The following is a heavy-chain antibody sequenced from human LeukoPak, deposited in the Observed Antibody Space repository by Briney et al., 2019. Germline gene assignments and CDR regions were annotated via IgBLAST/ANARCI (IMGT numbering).Heavy chain of an antibody. D-gene: IGHD3-22*01. CDR3: AKRDDSGGNLVDL. CDR1: GGSIRGGSHY. Sequence: PSETLSLTCTVSGGSIRGGSHYWAWIRQPPGKGLEWIGSIYYSGSTYYNPSLENRVTISIDTSKNHFSLKLSSLSAADTSVYYCAKRDDSGGNLVDLWGQGTLVTVS. J-gene: IGHJ4*02. CDR2: IYYSGST. V-gene: IGHV4-39*02.